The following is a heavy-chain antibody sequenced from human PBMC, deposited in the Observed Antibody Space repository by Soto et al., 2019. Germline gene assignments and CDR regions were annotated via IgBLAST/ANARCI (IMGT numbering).Heavy chain of an antibody. CDR2: IKSKTDGGTT. CDR1: GFTFSNAW. V-gene: IGHV3-15*01. J-gene: IGHJ4*02. CDR3: TTDNSVGYYDSSGYYQRSDY. D-gene: IGHD3-22*01. Sequence: PGGSLGLSCAASGFTFSNAWMSWVRQAPGKGLEWVGRIKSKTDGGTTDYAAPVKGRFTISRDDSKNTLYLQMNSLKTEDTAVYYCTTDNSVGYYDSSGYYQRSDYWGQGTPVTVSS.